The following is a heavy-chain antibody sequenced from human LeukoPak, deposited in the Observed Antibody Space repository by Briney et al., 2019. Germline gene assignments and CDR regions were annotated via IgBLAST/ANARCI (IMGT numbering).Heavy chain of an antibody. CDR3: AKDFDYVVDY. CDR2: INSYNGDT. D-gene: IGHD3-9*01. J-gene: IGHJ4*02. V-gene: IGHV1-18*01. Sequence: ASVNVSCKTSGYTFTNNGISWVRQAPGQGLEWMAWINSYNGDTHYAQKFQGRVTMTTDTFTSTAFLELRSLKSDDTALYYCAKDFDYVVDYWGQGTLVTVSS. CDR1: GYTFTNNG.